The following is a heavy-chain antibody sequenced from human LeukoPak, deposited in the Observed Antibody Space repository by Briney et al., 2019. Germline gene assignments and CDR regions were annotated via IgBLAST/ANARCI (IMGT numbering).Heavy chain of an antibody. Sequence: GGSLRLSCAASGFTFSDYYMSWIRQAPGKGLEWVSYISSSSSYTNYADSVKGRFTISRDNAKNSLYLQMNSLRAEDTAVYYCARDRAPPYSSGWYFDYWGQGTLVTVSS. D-gene: IGHD6-19*01. V-gene: IGHV3-11*06. CDR3: ARDRAPPYSSGWYFDY. J-gene: IGHJ4*02. CDR1: GFTFSDYY. CDR2: ISSSSSYT.